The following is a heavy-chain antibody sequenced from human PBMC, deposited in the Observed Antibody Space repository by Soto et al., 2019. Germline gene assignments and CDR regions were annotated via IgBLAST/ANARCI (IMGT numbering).Heavy chain of an antibody. CDR2: IRRNAYGGTT. CDR1: GFTFGDYA. V-gene: IGHV3-49*04. J-gene: IGHJ4*02. CDR3: TRASSLDFDF. D-gene: IGHD3-16*01. Sequence: GSLRLSCTTSGFTFGDYALSWVRQAPGRGLEWVGFIRRNAYGGTTDYAASVKGRFTISRDDSKSIAYLQMNSLRTEDTALYYCTRASSLDFDFWGQGTLVTVSS.